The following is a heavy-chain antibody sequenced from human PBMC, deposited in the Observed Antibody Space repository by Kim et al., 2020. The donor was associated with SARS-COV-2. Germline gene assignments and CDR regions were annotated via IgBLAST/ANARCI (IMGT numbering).Heavy chain of an antibody. CDR1: GGSFSGYY. J-gene: IGHJ4*02. CDR3: ARGRFRVRGVISRGGYFDY. D-gene: IGHD3-10*01. V-gene: IGHV4-34*01. Sequence: SETLSLTCAVYGGSFSGYYWSWIRQPPGKGLEWIGEINHSGSTNYNPSLKSRVTISVDTSKNQFSLKLSSVTAADTAVYYCARGRFRVRGVISRGGYFDYWGQGTLVTVSS. CDR2: INHSGST.